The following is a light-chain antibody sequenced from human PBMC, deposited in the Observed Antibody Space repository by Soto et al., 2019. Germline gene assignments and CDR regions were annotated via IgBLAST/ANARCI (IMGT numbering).Light chain of an antibody. V-gene: IGLV1-40*01. CDR2: GNS. J-gene: IGLJ1*01. CDR1: SSNIGAGYD. Sequence: QSVLTQPPSVSGAPGQRVTISCTGSSSNIGAGYDVHWYQQLPGTAPKLLIYGNSNRPSGVPDRFSGSKSGTSASLAITGLQAEDEADYYCQSYDSSLSCSDYVFGTGTKVTVL. CDR3: QSYDSSLSCSDYV.